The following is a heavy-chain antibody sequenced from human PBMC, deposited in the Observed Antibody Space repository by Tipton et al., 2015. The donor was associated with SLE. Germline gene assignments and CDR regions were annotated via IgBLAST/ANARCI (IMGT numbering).Heavy chain of an antibody. CDR2: VSYTGIS. CDR1: GGSVSSDNYY. J-gene: IGHJ5*02. V-gene: IGHV4-61*01. CDR3: ARVPNGIGWFDP. Sequence: TLSLTCNVSGGSVSSDNYYWNWIRQSPGKGLEWIGCVSYTGISNYNPSLKSRVTISLDTSKNQFSLKLTSVTAADTAFYYCARVPNGIGWFDPWGQGTLVTVSS. D-gene: IGHD1-1*01.